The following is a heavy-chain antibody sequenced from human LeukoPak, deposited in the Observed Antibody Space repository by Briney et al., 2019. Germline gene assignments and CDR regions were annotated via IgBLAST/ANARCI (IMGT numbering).Heavy chain of an antibody. CDR2: INSDGSST. V-gene: IGHV3-74*01. CDR1: GFTFSSYW. CDR3: ARDRALYDRSGYYYTEDDY. D-gene: IGHD3-22*01. Sequence: PGGSLRLSCAASGFTFSSYWMHWVRQAPGKGLVWVSRINSDGSSTNYADSVKGRFTISRDNAENSLYLQMNSLRAEDTAVYYCARDRALYDRSGYYYTEDDYWGQGTLVTVSS. J-gene: IGHJ4*02.